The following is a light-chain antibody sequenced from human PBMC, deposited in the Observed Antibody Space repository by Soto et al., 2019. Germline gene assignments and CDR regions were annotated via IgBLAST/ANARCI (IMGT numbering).Light chain of an antibody. CDR3: QSFDRGRSAL. Sequence: QSVLTQPPSVSGAPGQRVTISCSGSGSDIGAGYDVHWYQQLPGKAPKLLIFGHSNRPSGVPGRFSGSTSGTSASLAITGLQGDSVAVYYCQSFDRGRSALFGTGTKLTVL. CDR2: GHS. V-gene: IGLV1-40*01. CDR1: GSDIGAGYD. J-gene: IGLJ1*01.